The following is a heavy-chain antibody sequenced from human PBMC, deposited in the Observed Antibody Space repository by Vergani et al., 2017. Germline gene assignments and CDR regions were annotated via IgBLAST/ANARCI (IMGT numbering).Heavy chain of an antibody. J-gene: IGHJ4*02. V-gene: IGHV3-33*01. CDR1: GFTFSSYG. CDR2: IWYDGSNK. CDR3: AREGIVVVPYFDY. D-gene: IGHD3-22*01. Sequence: QVQLVESGGGVVQPGRSLRLSCAASGFTFSSYGMHWVRQAPGKGLEWVAVIWYDGSNKYYADSVKGRFTISRDNSKNTLYLQMNSLRAEVTAVYYCAREGIVVVPYFDYWGQGTLVTVSS.